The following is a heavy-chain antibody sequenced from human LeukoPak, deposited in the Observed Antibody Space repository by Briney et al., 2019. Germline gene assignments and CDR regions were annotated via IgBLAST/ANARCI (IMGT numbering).Heavy chain of an antibody. CDR1: GFTFSSYA. CDR3: AKSPYYYDSSGYYYFEYFQH. CDR2: ISGSGGST. V-gene: IGHV3-23*01. Sequence: GRSLRLSCAASGFTFSSYAKSWVRQAPGKGLEWVSAISGSGGSTYYADSVKGRFTISRDNSKNTLYLQMNSLRAEDTAVYYCAKSPYYYDSSGYYYFEYFQHWGQGTLVTVSS. J-gene: IGHJ1*01. D-gene: IGHD3-22*01.